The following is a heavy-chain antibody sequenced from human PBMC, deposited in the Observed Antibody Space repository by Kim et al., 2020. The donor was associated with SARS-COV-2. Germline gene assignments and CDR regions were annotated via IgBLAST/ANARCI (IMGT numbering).Heavy chain of an antibody. D-gene: IGHD2-15*01. CDR1: GGTFSSYA. J-gene: IGHJ5*02. CDR3: ARSVGYCSGGSCYRWFDP. Sequence: SVKVSCKASGGTFSSYAISWVRQAPGQGLEWMGGIIPIFGTANYAQKFQGRVTITADESTSTAYMELSSLRSEDTAVYYCARSVGYCSGGSCYRWFDPWGQGTLVTVSS. CDR2: IIPIFGTA. V-gene: IGHV1-69*13.